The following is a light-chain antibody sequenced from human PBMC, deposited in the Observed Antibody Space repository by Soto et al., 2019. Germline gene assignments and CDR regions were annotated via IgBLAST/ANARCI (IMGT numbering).Light chain of an antibody. V-gene: IGKV3-20*01. J-gene: IGKJ4*01. CDR3: QHYDGSLT. CDR1: QSVSSTY. CDR2: GAS. Sequence: EIVLTQSPGTLSLSPGERATLSCRASQSVSSTYLIWYQQKPGQAPRLLIYGASSRATGVPDRFSGGGSGTDFTLTISRLEPADFAVYYCQHYDGSLTFGGGTRVEIK.